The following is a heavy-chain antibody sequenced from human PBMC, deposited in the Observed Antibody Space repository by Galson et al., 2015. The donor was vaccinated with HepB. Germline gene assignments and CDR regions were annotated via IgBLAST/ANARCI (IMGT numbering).Heavy chain of an antibody. D-gene: IGHD3-3*01. J-gene: IGHJ4*02. CDR3: AKGYDFRSGYYNIAY. CDR1: GFTFSSYG. CDR2: ISYDGSKK. Sequence: SLRLSCAASGFTFSSYGMHWVRQAPGKGLEWVAVISYDGSKKYYADSVKGRFTISRDNSKNTLYLQMDSLRAEDTAVYYCAKGYDFRSGYYNIAYWGQGTLVTVSS. V-gene: IGHV3-30*18.